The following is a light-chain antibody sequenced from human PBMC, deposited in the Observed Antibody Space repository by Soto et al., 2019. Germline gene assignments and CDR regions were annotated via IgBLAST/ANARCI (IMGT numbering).Light chain of an antibody. Sequence: QSALTQPPSASGSPGQSVTISCTGTSSDVGGYNYVSWHQQHPGKAPKLMIYEVSKRPSGVPDRFSGSKSGNTASLTVSGLHAEDEADYYCSSYAGSNNLLFGGGTKLTVL. CDR2: EVS. CDR1: SSDVGGYNY. V-gene: IGLV2-8*01. CDR3: SSYAGSNNLL. J-gene: IGLJ2*01.